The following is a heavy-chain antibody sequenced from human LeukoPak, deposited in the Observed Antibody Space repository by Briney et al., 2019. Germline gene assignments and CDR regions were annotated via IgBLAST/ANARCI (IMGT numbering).Heavy chain of an antibody. V-gene: IGHV3-74*01. CDR1: GFTFSRYW. J-gene: IGHJ4*02. Sequence: PGGSLRLSCAASGFTFSRYWMHWVRQAPGKGLVWVSRINSDSSTSYADSVKGRFTISRDNAKNTLYLQMNSLRAEDTAVYYCARDRGYVQDYWGQGNLVTVSS. CDR2: INSDSST. D-gene: IGHD5-12*01. CDR3: ARDRGYVQDY.